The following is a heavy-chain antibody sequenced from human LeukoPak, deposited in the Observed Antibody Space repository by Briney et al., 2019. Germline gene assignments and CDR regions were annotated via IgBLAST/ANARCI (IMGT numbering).Heavy chain of an antibody. CDR3: ARLRSSWYEPTDAFDI. D-gene: IGHD6-13*01. V-gene: IGHV4-34*01. Sequence: SETLSLTCAVHGGSFSGYYWSWIRQPPGKGLEWIGEINHSGSTNYNPSLKSRVTISVDTSKNQFSLKLSSVTAADTAVYYCARLRSSWYEPTDAFDIWGQGTMVTVSS. CDR2: INHSGST. J-gene: IGHJ3*02. CDR1: GGSFSGYY.